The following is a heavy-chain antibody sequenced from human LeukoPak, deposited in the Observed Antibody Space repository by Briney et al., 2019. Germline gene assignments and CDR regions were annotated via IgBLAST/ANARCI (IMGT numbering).Heavy chain of an antibody. Sequence: PSETLSLTCTVSGGSISGYYWSWIRQPPGKGLEWIGSFCYSWSTKHNPSLKSRVTISVDTSKNQFSLKLSSVTAADTAVYYCARQGAYLDYWGQGTLVTVSS. CDR1: GGSISGYY. J-gene: IGHJ4*02. CDR3: ARQGAYLDY. V-gene: IGHV4-59*08. CDR2: FCYSWST. D-gene: IGHD4/OR15-4a*01.